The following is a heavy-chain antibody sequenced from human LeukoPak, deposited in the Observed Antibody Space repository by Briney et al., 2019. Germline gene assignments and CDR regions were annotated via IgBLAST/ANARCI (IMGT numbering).Heavy chain of an antibody. CDR3: AKEQRIRHCSEGVCMEGYYFDY. V-gene: IGHV3-23*01. D-gene: IGHD2-8*01. J-gene: IGHJ4*02. CDR2: LSRGGGTT. CDR1: GFNFNMFA. Sequence: GGSLRLSCTGSGFNFNMFAMNWVRQAPGQGLEWVSGLSRGGGTTNYADSVKGRFTISRDKSQNMVFLQMNSLRPEDTAAYYCAKEQRIRHCSEGVCMEGYYFDYWSQGSLVTVSS.